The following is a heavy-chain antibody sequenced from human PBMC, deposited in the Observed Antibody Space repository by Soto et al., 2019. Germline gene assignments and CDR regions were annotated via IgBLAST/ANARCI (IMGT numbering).Heavy chain of an antibody. J-gene: IGHJ4*02. Sequence: PWGSPRLSSASSGFTFYSYAMTLARKAPGKGLEWVSAISGSGGSTYYADSVKGRFTISRDNSKNTLYLQMNSLRAEDTAVYYCAKDRSIVAPFDYWGQGTLVTVSS. D-gene: IGHD5-12*01. CDR3: AKDRSIVAPFDY. CDR2: ISGSGGST. CDR1: GFTFYSYA. V-gene: IGHV3-23*01.